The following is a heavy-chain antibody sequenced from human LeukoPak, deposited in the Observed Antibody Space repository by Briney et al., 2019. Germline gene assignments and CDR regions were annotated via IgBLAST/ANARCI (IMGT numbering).Heavy chain of an antibody. J-gene: IGHJ5*02. CDR3: AREEAVAGTSNNWFDP. CDR2: INRDESEK. CDR1: GFTFSSCW. V-gene: IGHV3-7*04. D-gene: IGHD6-19*01. Sequence: GGSLRLSCAASGFTFSSCWMSWVRQAPGKGLEWVANINRDESEKYYVDSVKGRFTISRDNAKNSLYLQMNSLRAEDTAVYYCAREEAVAGTSNNWFDPWGQGSLVTVSS.